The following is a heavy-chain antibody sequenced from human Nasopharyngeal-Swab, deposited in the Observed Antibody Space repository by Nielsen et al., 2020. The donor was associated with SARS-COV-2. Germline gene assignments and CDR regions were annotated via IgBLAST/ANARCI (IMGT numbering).Heavy chain of an antibody. J-gene: IGHJ4*02. V-gene: IGHV4-34*01. CDR2: INHSGST. CDR3: ASRCGGDCHDY. D-gene: IGHD2-21*02. Sequence: RQAPGKGLEWIGEINHSGSTNYNPSLKSRVTISVDTSKNQFSLKLSSVTAADTAVYYCASRCGGDCHDYWGQGTLVTVSS.